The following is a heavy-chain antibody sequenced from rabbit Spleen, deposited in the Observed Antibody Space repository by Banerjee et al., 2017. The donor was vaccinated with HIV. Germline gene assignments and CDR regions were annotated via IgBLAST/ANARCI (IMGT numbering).Heavy chain of an antibody. CDR2: INSYTGKS. CDR1: GVSFSSSSY. V-gene: IGHV1S40*01. Sequence: QSLEESGGDLVKPGASLTLTCTASGVSFSSSSYMCWVRQAPGKGLEWIACINSYTGKSVYANWAKGPFTISKTSSTTVTLQMTSLTAADTATYFCARDTSSSFSSYGMDLWGPGTLVTVS. J-gene: IGHJ6*01. D-gene: IGHD1-1*01. CDR3: ARDTSSSFSSYGMDL.